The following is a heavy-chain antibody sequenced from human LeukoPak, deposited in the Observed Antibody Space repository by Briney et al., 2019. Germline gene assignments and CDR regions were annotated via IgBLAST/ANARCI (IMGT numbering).Heavy chain of an antibody. CDR3: ARTPGGSYFFDP. V-gene: IGHV1-8*01. D-gene: IGHD1-26*01. Sequence: MGWMNPNSRNTGYAQKFHGRVTMTRNTSISTAYMELSSLRSEGTAVYYCARTPGGSYFFDPWGQGTLVTVSS. CDR2: MNPNSRNT. J-gene: IGHJ5*02.